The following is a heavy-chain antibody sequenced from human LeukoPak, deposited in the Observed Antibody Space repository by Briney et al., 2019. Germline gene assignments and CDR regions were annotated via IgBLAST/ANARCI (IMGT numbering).Heavy chain of an antibody. CDR1: GYTFTSYY. J-gene: IGHJ5*02. CDR3: ARSGWERFFANWFDP. Sequence: ASVKVSCKASGYTFTSYYMHWVRQAPGQGLEWMGIINPSGGSTSYAQKFQGRVTMTRDTSTSTVYMELSNLRSEDTAVYYCARSGWERFFANWFDPWGQGTLVTVSS. CDR2: INPSGGST. D-gene: IGHD3-3*01. V-gene: IGHV1-46*01.